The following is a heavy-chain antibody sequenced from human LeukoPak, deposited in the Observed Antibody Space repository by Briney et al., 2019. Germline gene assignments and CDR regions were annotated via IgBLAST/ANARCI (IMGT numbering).Heavy chain of an antibody. J-gene: IGHJ4*02. Sequence: GGSLRLSCAASGFTFSNYDMHWVRQAAGKGLEWVSHIGATGDTYYAGSVKGRFTISRENAKNSLYLQMNSLRAEDTAVYYCARDRSDGYNKNDYWGQGTLVTVSS. V-gene: IGHV3-13*01. CDR1: GFTFSNYD. CDR2: IGATGDT. CDR3: ARDRSDGYNKNDY. D-gene: IGHD5-24*01.